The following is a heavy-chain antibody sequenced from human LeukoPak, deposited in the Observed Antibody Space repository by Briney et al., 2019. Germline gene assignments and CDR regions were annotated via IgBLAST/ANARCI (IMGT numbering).Heavy chain of an antibody. V-gene: IGHV3-48*03. Sequence: GGSLRLSCAASGFTLSDHEINWVRQAPGEGLEWVSYISDSGRSHIYYADSVKGRFTLSRDNAKNSLYLQMNSLRAEDTAIYYCARETPNCGGDCFDYWGQGTLVTVSS. CDR2: ISDSGRSHI. CDR1: GFTLSDHE. D-gene: IGHD2-21*02. CDR3: ARETPNCGGDCFDY. J-gene: IGHJ4*02.